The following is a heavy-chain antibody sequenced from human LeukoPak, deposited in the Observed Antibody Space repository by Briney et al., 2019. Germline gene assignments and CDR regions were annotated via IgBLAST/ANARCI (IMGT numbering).Heavy chain of an antibody. V-gene: IGHV4-34*01. CDR2: INRSGST. CDR3: ARGDIAAAVDY. D-gene: IGHD6-13*01. Sequence: SETLSLTCAVYGGSFSGYYWSWLRQPPGKGLEWIGEINRSGSTNYNPSLKSRVTISVDTSKSQFSLKLSSVTAADTAVYYCARGDIAAAVDYWGQGTLVTVSS. CDR1: GGSFSGYY. J-gene: IGHJ4*02.